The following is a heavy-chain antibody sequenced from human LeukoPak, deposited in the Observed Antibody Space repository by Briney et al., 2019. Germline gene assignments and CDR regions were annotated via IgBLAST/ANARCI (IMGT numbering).Heavy chain of an antibody. CDR1: GYRFTNYW. D-gene: IGHD4-23*01. J-gene: IGHJ2*01. Sequence: GESLKISCKGSGYRFTNYWIGWVRQMPGKGLVWMGIIYPGDSNTRYSPSFQGQVTISADKSINTAYVQWSSLKASDTAMYYCARRVVNNRNWYFNLWGRGTLVTVSS. V-gene: IGHV5-51*01. CDR3: ARRVVNNRNWYFNL. CDR2: IYPGDSNT.